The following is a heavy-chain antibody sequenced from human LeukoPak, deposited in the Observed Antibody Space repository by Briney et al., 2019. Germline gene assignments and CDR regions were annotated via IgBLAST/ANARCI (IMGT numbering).Heavy chain of an antibody. CDR2: FDPEDGKT. J-gene: IGHJ5*02. CDR1: GYTLTELS. D-gene: IGHD2-2*02. V-gene: IGHV1-24*01. CDR3: AAGYCSSTSCYRWGNWFDP. Sequence: ASVKVSCKVSGYTLTELSMHWVRPAPGKGLEWRGGFDPEDGKTIYTQKFQGRVTMTGDSSTDTAYLELRSLRSEDTAVYYCAAGYCSSTSCYRWGNWFDPWGQGTLVTVSS.